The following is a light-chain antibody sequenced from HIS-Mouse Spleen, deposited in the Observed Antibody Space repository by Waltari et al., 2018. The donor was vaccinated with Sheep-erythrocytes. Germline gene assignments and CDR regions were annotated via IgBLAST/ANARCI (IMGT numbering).Light chain of an antibody. Sequence: QSALTQPASVSGSPGQSITISCTGTSSDVGSYNLVSWYQQHPGTAPKLMIYEGSKRASGVSNRFSGSKSGNTASLTISGLQAEDEADYYCCSYAGSSTWVFGGGTKLTVL. CDR2: EGS. J-gene: IGLJ3*02. CDR3: CSYAGSSTWV. V-gene: IGLV2-23*01. CDR1: SSDVGSYNL.